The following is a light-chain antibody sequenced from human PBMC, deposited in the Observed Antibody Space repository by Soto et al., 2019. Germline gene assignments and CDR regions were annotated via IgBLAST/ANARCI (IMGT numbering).Light chain of an antibody. CDR1: QSVSSSY. Sequence: EIVLTQSPGTLSLSPGERATLSCRASQSVSSSYLAWYQQKPGHAPRLLIYGASSRATGIPDRFSGSRSGTHFTLTISSLEPEDFAVYYCQQYGSSPLYTFGQGTKLEIK. CDR3: QQYGSSPLYT. CDR2: GAS. J-gene: IGKJ2*01. V-gene: IGKV3-20*01.